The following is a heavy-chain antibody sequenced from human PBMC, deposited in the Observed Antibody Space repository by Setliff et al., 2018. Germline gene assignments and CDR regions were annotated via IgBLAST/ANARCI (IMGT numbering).Heavy chain of an antibody. CDR3: AKGDITAGYAFDI. CDR1: GFTFSTYA. J-gene: IGHJ3*02. V-gene: IGHV3-7*01. Sequence: GGSLRLSCVASGFTFSTYAMSWVRQAPGKGLEWVANINQDGSEIYSVDSVKGRFTFSRDNAKNSLYLQMNSLRAEDTAVYYCAKGDITAGYAFDIWGQGTMVTVSS. CDR2: INQDGSEI. D-gene: IGHD6-13*01.